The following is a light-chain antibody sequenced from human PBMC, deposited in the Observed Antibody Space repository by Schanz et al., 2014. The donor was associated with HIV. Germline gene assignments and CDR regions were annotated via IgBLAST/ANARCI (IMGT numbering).Light chain of an antibody. CDR2: GTS. CDR1: HSVSSN. J-gene: IGKJ1*01. V-gene: IGKV3-15*01. CDR3: QQYGSSPWT. Sequence: EIVMTQSPATLSLSPGERATLSCRASHSVSSNLAWYQQKPGQAPRLLIYGTSTRATGIPANFSGSGSGTEFTLTISSLQSEDFAVYYCQQYGSSPWTFGQGTRVDVK.